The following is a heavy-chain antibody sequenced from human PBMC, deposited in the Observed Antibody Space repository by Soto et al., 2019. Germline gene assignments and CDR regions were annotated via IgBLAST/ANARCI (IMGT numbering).Heavy chain of an antibody. Sequence: QVQLQESGPGLVKPSQTLSLTCTVSGGSISSGGYYWSWIRQHPGKGLEWIGYIYYSGSTYYYPSLKSRVTISVDTSKNQFSLKLSSVTAADTAVYYCARGYDILTGYYTPPDYWGQGTLVTVSS. V-gene: IGHV4-31*03. J-gene: IGHJ4*02. CDR1: GGSISSGGYY. D-gene: IGHD3-9*01. CDR2: IYYSGST. CDR3: ARGYDILTGYYTPPDY.